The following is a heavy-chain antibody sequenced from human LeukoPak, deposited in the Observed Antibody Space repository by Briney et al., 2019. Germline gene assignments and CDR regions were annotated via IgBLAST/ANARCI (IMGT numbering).Heavy chain of an antibody. CDR2: ISSSSSYI. CDR1: GFTFSSYS. CDR3: ARGTDSSSWYGSYYYYYYMDV. J-gene: IGHJ6*03. V-gene: IGHV3-21*01. D-gene: IGHD6-13*01. Sequence: GGSLRLSCAASGFTFSSYSMNWVRQAPGKGLEWVSSISSSSSYIYYADSVKGRFTISRDNAKNSLYLQMNGLRAEDTAVYYCARGTDSSSWYGSYYYYYYMDVWGKGTTVTVSS.